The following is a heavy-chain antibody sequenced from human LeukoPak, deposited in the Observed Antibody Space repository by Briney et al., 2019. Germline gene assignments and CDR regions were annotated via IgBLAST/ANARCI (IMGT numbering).Heavy chain of an antibody. CDR2: IYYSGST. V-gene: IGHV4-31*03. D-gene: IGHD6-13*01. J-gene: IGHJ5*02. CDR3: AGSWDVAALENWFDP. CDR1: GGSISSGGYY. Sequence: PSQTLSLTCTVSGGSISSGGYYWSWIRQHPGKGLEWIGYIYYSGSTYYNPSLKSRGTISVDTSKTQFYLKLSSVTAADTAVYYCAGSWDVAALENWFDPWGQGTLVTVSS.